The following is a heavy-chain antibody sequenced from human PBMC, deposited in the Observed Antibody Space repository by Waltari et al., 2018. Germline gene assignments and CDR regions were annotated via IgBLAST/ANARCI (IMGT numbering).Heavy chain of an antibody. V-gene: IGHV1-46*01. Sequence: QVQLVQSGAEVKKPGASVQVSCKASGYTFTSYYMHWVRQAPGQGLEWMGIINPSGGSTSYAQKFQGRVTMTRDTSTSTVYMELSSLRSEDTAVYYCARDCSGGSCYAPGASLGYMDVWGKGTTVTVSS. CDR1: GYTFTSYY. D-gene: IGHD2-15*01. CDR3: ARDCSGGSCYAPGASLGYMDV. CDR2: INPSGGST. J-gene: IGHJ6*03.